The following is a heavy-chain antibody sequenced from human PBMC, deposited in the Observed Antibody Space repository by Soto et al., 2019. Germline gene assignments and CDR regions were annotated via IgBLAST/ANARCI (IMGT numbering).Heavy chain of an antibody. CDR1: GLTLSVYW. CDR2: IWSDGSNT. J-gene: IGHJ4*02. D-gene: IGHD4-17*01. Sequence: PGGSLRLSCAASGLTLSVYWMHWVRQAPGKGLVWVSVIWSDGSNTSYADSVKGRFTISRDNSKNTLYLQMNSLRAEDTAVYYCAKDYGDTALDWGQGTLVTVSS. CDR3: AKDYGDTALD. V-gene: IGHV3-74*01.